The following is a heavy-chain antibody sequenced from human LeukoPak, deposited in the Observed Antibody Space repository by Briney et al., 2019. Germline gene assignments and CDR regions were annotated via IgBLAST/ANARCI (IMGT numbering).Heavy chain of an antibody. CDR2: TYYRSRWIN. CDR3: ARESGDYVKFDY. CDR1: GDSVSTNFAA. J-gene: IGHJ4*02. V-gene: IGHV6-1*01. D-gene: IGHD3-16*01. Sequence: SQTLSLTCAISGDSVSTNFAAWNWLRQSPSRGLEWLGWTYYRSRWINEYAISVQSRITISPDTSKNQFSLHLNFVTPEDTAVYYCARESGDYVKFDYWGQGTLVTVSS.